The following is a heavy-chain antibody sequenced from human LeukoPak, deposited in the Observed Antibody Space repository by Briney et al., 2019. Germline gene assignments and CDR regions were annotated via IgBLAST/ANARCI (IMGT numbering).Heavy chain of an antibody. CDR1: GFTFSSYA. CDR3: ARDRVYELRFLEPSYYFDY. CDR2: ISYDGSNK. J-gene: IGHJ4*02. V-gene: IGHV3-30-3*01. Sequence: GGSLRLSCAASGFTFSSYAMHWVRQAPGKGLEWVAVISYDGSNKYYADSVKGRFTTSRDNSKNTLYLQMNSLRAEDTAVYYCARDRVYELRFLEPSYYFDYWGQGTLVTVSS. D-gene: IGHD3-3*01.